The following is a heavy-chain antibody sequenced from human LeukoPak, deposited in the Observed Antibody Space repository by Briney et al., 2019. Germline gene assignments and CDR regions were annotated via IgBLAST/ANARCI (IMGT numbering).Heavy chain of an antibody. Sequence: SETLSLICTTSGAPISRFFWSWVRQPPGKGLEWIGNIYNGVPTFFNPSLKSRVSISVDTSKGQSSLQLASVTAADTAVYYCVQSTGWPGFDYWGEGILVTVSS. D-gene: IGHD6-19*01. J-gene: IGHJ4*02. CDR2: IYNGVPT. CDR1: GAPISRFF. V-gene: IGHV4-4*09. CDR3: VQSTGWPGFDY.